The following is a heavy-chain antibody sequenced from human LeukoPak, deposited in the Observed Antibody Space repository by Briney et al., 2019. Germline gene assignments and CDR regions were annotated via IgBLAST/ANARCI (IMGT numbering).Heavy chain of an antibody. CDR3: ARARGWELLIFDY. J-gene: IGHJ4*02. CDR2: IKQDGSEK. D-gene: IGHD2-15*01. V-gene: IGHV3-7*01. CDR1: GFTFSSYW. Sequence: GGSLRLSCAASGFTFSSYWMSWVRQAPGKGLEWVANIKQDGSEKYYVDSVKGRFTISRDNAKNSLYLRMNSLRAEDTAVYYCARARGWELLIFDYWGQGTLVTVSS.